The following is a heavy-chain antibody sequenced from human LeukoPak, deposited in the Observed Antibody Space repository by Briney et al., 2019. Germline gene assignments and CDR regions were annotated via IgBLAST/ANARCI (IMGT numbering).Heavy chain of an antibody. V-gene: IGHV1-8*01. J-gene: IGHJ4*02. CDR2: MNPNRGDT. Sequence: ASVKVSCKASGYTFTSYDIHWVRQATGQGLEWMGRMNPNRGDTDYAQKFQGRVTMTRDTSISTAYMELSSLRSEDTALYYCARDPAAGELPGYWGQGTLVTVSS. CDR3: ARDPAAGELPGY. D-gene: IGHD6-13*01. CDR1: GYTFTSYD.